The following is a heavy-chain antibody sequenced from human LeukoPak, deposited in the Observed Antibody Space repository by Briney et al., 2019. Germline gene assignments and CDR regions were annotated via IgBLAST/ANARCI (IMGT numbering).Heavy chain of an antibody. CDR3: ARQYDSSGYDY. CDR1: GYNFLTYW. D-gene: IGHD3-22*01. J-gene: IGHJ4*02. CDR2: IYPGDSDT. Sequence: GESLKISCKASGYNFLTYWIGWVRHMPGKGLEWMGIIYPGDSDTRYSPSFQGQVTISADKSISTAYLQWSSLKASDTAMYYCARQYDSSGYDYWGQGTLVTVSS. V-gene: IGHV5-51*01.